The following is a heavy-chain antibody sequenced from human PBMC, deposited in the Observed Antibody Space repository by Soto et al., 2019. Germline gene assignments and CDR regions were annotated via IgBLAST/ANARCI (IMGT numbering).Heavy chain of an antibody. CDR3: ARSVRIDYYYYYMDV. CDR2: ISAYNGNT. D-gene: IGHD4-4*01. Sequence: QVQLVQSGAEVKKPGASVKVSCKASGCTFTSYGIGWVRQAPGQGLEWMGWISAYNGNTNYAQKLQGRVTMTTDTSTSTAYMELRSLRSDDTAVYYCARSVRIDYYYYYMDVWGKGTTVTVSS. CDR1: GCTFTSYG. V-gene: IGHV1-18*01. J-gene: IGHJ6*03.